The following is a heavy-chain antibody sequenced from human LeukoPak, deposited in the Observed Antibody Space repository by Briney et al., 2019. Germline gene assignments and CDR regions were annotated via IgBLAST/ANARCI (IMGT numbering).Heavy chain of an antibody. J-gene: IGHJ4*02. D-gene: IGHD3-3*01. CDR1: GGSISSYY. CDR2: IYYSGST. Sequence: SETLSLTCTVSGGSISSYYWSWIRQPPGKGLEWIGYIYYSGSTNYNPSLKSRVTISVDTSKNQFSLKLSSVTATDTAVYYCARATRYDFWSGYYPFDCWGQGTLVTVSS. CDR3: ARATRYDFWSGYYPFDC. V-gene: IGHV4-59*01.